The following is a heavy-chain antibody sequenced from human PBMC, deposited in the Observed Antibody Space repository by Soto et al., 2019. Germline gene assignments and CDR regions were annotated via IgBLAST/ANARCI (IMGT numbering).Heavy chain of an antibody. J-gene: IGHJ5*02. Sequence: QVQLQESGPGLVKPSGTLSLTCAVSGGSISSSNWWSWVRQPPGKGLEWIGEIYHSGSTNYNPSLKSRVTISVAKSKNQFSLKLSSVTAADTAVYYCARGQGKMWGQNTWFDPWGQGTLVTVSS. D-gene: IGHD3-16*01. V-gene: IGHV4-4*02. CDR2: IYHSGST. CDR3: ARGQGKMWGQNTWFDP. CDR1: GGSISSSNW.